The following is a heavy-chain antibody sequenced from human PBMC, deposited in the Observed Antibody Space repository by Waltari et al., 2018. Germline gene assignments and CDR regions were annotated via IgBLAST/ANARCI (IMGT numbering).Heavy chain of an antibody. V-gene: IGHV3-30*18. J-gene: IGHJ4*02. CDR2: ISYDGSNK. CDR1: GFTFSSYG. CDR3: AKDLTYYYDSSGYWGRDY. D-gene: IGHD3-22*01. Sequence: QVQLVESGGGVVQPGRSLRLSCAASGFTFSSYGMPWVRQAPGQGLEWVAVISYDGSNKYYADSVKGRFTISRDNSKNTLYLQMNSLRAEDTAVYYCAKDLTYYYDSSGYWGRDYWGQGTLVTVSS.